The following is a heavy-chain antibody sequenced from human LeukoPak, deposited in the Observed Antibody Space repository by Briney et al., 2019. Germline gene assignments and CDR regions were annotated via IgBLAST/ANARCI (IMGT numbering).Heavy chain of an antibody. Sequence: GGSLRLSCAASGFTFSDYYMSWIRQAPGKGLEWVSYISSSGSTIYYADSVKGRFTISRDNAKNSLYLQMNSLRAEDTAVYYCARENYDSSGYYSLDYWGQGTLVTVSS. CDR2: ISSSGSTI. D-gene: IGHD3-22*01. V-gene: IGHV3-11*04. CDR1: GFTFSDYY. J-gene: IGHJ4*02. CDR3: ARENYDSSGYYSLDY.